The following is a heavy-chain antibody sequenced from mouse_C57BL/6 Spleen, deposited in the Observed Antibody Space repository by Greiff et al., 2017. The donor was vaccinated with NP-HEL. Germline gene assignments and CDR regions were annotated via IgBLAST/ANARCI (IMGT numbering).Heavy chain of an antibody. V-gene: IGHV5-6*02. Sequence: DVKLVESGGDLVKPGGSLKLSCAASGFTFSSYGMSWVRQTPDKRLEWVATISSGGSYTYYPDSVKGRFTISRDNAKNTLYLQMSSLKSDDTAMYYCARPVTYFDCWGQGTTLTVSS. CDR2: ISSGGSYT. CDR1: GFTFSSYG. J-gene: IGHJ2*01. D-gene: IGHD2-13*01. CDR3: ARPVTYFDC.